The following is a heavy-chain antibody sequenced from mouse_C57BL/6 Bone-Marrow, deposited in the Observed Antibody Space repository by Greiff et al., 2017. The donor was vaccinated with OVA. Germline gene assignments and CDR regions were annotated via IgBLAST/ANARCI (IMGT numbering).Heavy chain of an antibody. Sequence: VQLQQSGAELVRPGASVKLSCTASGFNIKDDYMHWVKQRPEQGLEWIGWIDPENGDTEYASKFQGKATITADTSSNTAYLQLSSLTSEDTAVYDCTTGTTVVADWYFDVWGTGTTVTVSS. V-gene: IGHV14-4*01. CDR2: IDPENGDT. J-gene: IGHJ1*03. CDR3: TTGTTVVADWYFDV. CDR1: GFNIKDDY. D-gene: IGHD1-1*01.